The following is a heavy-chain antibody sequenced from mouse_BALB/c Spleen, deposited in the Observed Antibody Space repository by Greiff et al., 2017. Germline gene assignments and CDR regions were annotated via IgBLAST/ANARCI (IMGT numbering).Heavy chain of an antibody. D-gene: IGHD1-1*01. J-gene: IGHJ4*01. CDR2: ISSGSSTI. CDR1: GFTFSSFG. CDR3: ARDYYGSRAMDY. V-gene: IGHV5-17*02. Sequence: DVHLVESGGGLVQPGGSRKLSCAASGFTFSSFGMHWVRQAPEKGLEWVAYISSGSSTIYYADTVKGRFTISRDNPKNTLFLQMTSLRSEDTAMYYCARDYYGSRAMDYWGQGTSVTVSS.